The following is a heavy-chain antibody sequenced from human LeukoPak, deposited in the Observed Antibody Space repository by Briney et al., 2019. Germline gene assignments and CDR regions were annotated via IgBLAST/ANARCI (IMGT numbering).Heavy chain of an antibody. CDR2: ISGSGVGT. J-gene: IGHJ4*02. CDR1: GFAFDIYW. V-gene: IGHV3-23*01. Sequence: GGSLRLSCAASGFAFDIYWMTWVRQAPGMGLEWVSAISGSGVGTNYADSVKGRFTISRDNSKNTLFLQMNSLRAEDTAVYYCAKNGRDDHDKYFFDFWGQGTQVTVSS. D-gene: IGHD3-9*01. CDR3: AKNGRDDHDKYFFDF.